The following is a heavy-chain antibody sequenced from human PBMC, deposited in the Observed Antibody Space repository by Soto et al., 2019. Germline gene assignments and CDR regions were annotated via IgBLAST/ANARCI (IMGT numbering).Heavy chain of an antibody. CDR3: ARGPIAAGILRSYYYYGMDV. J-gene: IGHJ6*02. CDR2: INPSGGST. CDR1: GYTFTSYY. V-gene: IGHV1-46*01. D-gene: IGHD6-13*01. Sequence: ASVKVSCKASGYTFTSYYMHWVRQAPGQGLEWMGIINPSGGSTSYAQKFQGRVTMTRDTSTSTVYMELSSLRSEDTAVYYCARGPIAAGILRSYYYYGMDVWGQGTTVTVSS.